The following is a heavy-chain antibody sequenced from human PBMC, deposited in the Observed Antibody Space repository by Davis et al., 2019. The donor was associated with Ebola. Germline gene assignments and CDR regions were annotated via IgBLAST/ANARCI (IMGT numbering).Heavy chain of an antibody. CDR2: MNPNSGNT. J-gene: IGHJ6*04. V-gene: IGHV1-8*02. D-gene: IGHD2-8*01. CDR3: ARRPTDEGVYYYYYGMDV. Sequence: AASVKVSCKASGGTFSSYAISWVRQATGQGLEWMGWMNPNSGNTGYAQKFQGRVTMTRNTSISTAYMELSSLRSEDTAVYYCARRPTDEGVYYYYYGMDVWGKGTTVTVSS. CDR1: GGTFSSYA.